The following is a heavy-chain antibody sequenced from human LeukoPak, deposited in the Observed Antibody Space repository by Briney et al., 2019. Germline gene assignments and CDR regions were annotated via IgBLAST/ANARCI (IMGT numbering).Heavy chain of an antibody. CDR1: GYSFTSYD. Sequence: GASVKVSCRASGYSFTSYDINWVRQATGQGLEWMGWMNPNSGNTGYTQKFQGRVTMTRDTSISTAYMELSSLTSEDTAVYYCAKTSRYSSGPNWFDPWGQGTLVTISP. CDR3: AKTSRYSSGPNWFDP. J-gene: IGHJ5*02. V-gene: IGHV1-8*01. D-gene: IGHD6-19*01. CDR2: MNPNSGNT.